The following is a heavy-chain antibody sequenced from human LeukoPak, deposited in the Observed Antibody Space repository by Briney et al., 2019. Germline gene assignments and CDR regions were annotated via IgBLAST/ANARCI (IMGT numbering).Heavy chain of an antibody. CDR2: IYSGGST. CDR1: GFTVSSNY. J-gene: IGHJ4*02. Sequence: GGSLRLSCAASGFTVSSNYMSWVRQAPGKGLEWVSVIYSGGSTYYADSVKGRFTISRDNSKNTLYLQMNSLRAEDTAVYYYARVGSGWYFSYWGQGTLVTVSS. CDR3: ARVGSGWYFSY. D-gene: IGHD6-19*01. V-gene: IGHV3-53*01.